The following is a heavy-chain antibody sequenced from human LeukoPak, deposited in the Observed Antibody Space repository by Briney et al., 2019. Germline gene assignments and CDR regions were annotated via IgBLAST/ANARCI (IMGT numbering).Heavy chain of an antibody. V-gene: IGHV3-23*01. J-gene: IGHJ4*02. CDR3: ARVRRDGYNFGAGDY. CDR1: GFTFSSYT. D-gene: IGHD5-24*01. CDR2: ISDSGGTT. Sequence: GGSLRLSCAASGFTFSSYTMNWVRQAPGKGLEWVSGISDSGGTTYYADSVKGRFTISRDNSKNTLYLQMNSLRAEDTAVYYCARVRRDGYNFGAGDYWGQGTLVTVSS.